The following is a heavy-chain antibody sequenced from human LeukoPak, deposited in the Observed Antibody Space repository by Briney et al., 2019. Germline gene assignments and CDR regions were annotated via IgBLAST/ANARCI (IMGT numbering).Heavy chain of an antibody. CDR1: GGTFSSYA. V-gene: IGHV1-69*06. CDR2: IIPIFGTA. CDR3: AIAVTGTSGLTADY. Sequence: GASVKVSCKASGGTFSSYAISWVRQAPGQGLEWMGGIIPIFGTANYAQKFQGRVTITADKSTSTAYMELSSLRSEDTALYYCAIAVTGTSGLTADYWGQGTLVTVSS. D-gene: IGHD6-19*01. J-gene: IGHJ4*02.